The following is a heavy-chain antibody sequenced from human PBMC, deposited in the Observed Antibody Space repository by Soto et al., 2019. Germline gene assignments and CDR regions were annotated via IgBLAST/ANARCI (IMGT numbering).Heavy chain of an antibody. V-gene: IGHV4-59*01. J-gene: IGHJ4*02. CDR2: VYNSGST. CDR3: ARYRREAVAGYTLDN. Sequence: SETLSLTCTVSGGSISSNYWTWIRQPPGKGLEWIGYVYNSGSTNYNPSLKGRVTISEDTSKSQFSLKVNSMTAADTAVYYCARYRREAVAGYTLDNWGQGILVTVSS. D-gene: IGHD6-13*01. CDR1: GGSISSNY.